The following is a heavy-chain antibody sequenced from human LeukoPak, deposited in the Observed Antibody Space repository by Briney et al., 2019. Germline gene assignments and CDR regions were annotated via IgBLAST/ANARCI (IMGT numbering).Heavy chain of an antibody. CDR1: GGSFRSYY. D-gene: IGHD3-10*01. Sequence: SETLSLTCSVYGGSFRSYYWSWIRQPPGKGLEWIGEINHSGSTNYNPSLKSRVTISVDTSKNQFSLSLSSVTAADTAVYYCTRGGLTFGGNWGQGILVTVSS. V-gene: IGHV4-34*01. J-gene: IGHJ4*02. CDR3: TRGGLTFGGN. CDR2: INHSGST.